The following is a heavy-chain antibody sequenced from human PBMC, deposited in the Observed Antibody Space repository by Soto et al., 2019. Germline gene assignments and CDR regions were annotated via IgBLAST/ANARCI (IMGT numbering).Heavy chain of an antibody. CDR3: ARDSGSGLFYYYGMDV. D-gene: IGHD6-19*01. J-gene: IGHJ6*02. CDR2: MNPSSGST. V-gene: IGHV1-46*01. CDR1: GYTFTSYD. Sequence: ASVKVSCKASGYTFTSYDIHWVRQATGQGLEWMGIMNPSSGSTSYAQKFQGRVTMTRDTSTSTVYMELRSLRSDDTAVYYCARDSGSGLFYYYGMDVWGQGTTVTVSS.